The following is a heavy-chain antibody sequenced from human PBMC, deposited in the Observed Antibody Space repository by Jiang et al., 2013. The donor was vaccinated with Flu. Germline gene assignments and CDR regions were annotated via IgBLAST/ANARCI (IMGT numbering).Heavy chain of an antibody. D-gene: IGHD3-10*01. V-gene: IGHV3-30-3*01. CDR1: GFTFTTYA. CDR3: VRDGYGPGSIYHWLDP. J-gene: IGHJ5*02. CDR2: ISFEEHQK. Sequence: VQLVESGGGVVQTGRSLRLSCATSGFTFTTYAMHWVRQAPGKGLEWVALISFEEHQKYYADAVRGRFTISRDNSKDTVYLYMNSLRVEDTAVYYCVRDGYGPGSIYHWLDPWGQGTPVTVSS.